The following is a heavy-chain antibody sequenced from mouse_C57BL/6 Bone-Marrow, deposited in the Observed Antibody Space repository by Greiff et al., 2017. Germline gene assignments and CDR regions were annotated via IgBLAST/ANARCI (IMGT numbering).Heavy chain of an antibody. CDR2: IRNKANNHST. CDR3: TKNYDY. D-gene: IGHD2-1*01. J-gene: IGHJ2*01. CDR1: GFTFSDAW. V-gene: IGHV6-6*01. Sequence: EVQVVESGGGLVQPGGSMKLSCAASGFTFSDAWMDWVRQSPEKGLEWVGEIRNKANNHSTYYTVSVKGRFTISRDDSKSSVYLQMNSLRAEDTGIYYCTKNYDYWCRGTTLPVSA.